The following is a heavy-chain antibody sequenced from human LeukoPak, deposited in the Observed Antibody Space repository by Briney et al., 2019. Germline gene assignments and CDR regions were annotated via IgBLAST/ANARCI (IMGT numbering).Heavy chain of an antibody. CDR2: ISGSADTT. CDR1: GFTFSRYA. V-gene: IGHV3-23*01. Sequence: GGSLRLSCAASGFTFSRYAMTWVRQDPGKGLERVSFISGSADTTYYAESVKGRFTISRDNSKNTLYLHMNSLTADDTAVYFCAKAVGSGSYRHSDYWGQGTLVTVSS. J-gene: IGHJ4*02. D-gene: IGHD3-10*01. CDR3: AKAVGSGSYRHSDY.